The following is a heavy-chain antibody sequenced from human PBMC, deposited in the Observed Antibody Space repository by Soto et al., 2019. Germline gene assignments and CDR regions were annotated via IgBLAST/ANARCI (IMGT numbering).Heavy chain of an antibody. J-gene: IGHJ6*02. V-gene: IGHV4-61*01. CDR1: GGSVSSGSYY. CDR2: IYYSGST. D-gene: IGHD3-10*01. Sequence: SETLSLTCTGSGGSVSSGSYYWSWIRQPPGKGLEWIGYIYYSGSTNYNPSLKSRVTISVDTSKNQFSLKLSSVTAADTAVYYCARDRRFGDDYYYGMDVWGQGTTVTVSS. CDR3: ARDRRFGDDYYYGMDV.